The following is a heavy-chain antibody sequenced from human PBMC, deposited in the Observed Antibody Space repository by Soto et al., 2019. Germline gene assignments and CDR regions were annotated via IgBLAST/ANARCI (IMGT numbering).Heavy chain of an antibody. V-gene: IGHV3-23*04. CDR1: GFNFSTYA. D-gene: IGHD4-17*01. CDR2: ISASGTKT. J-gene: IGHJ4*02. CDR3: AKDPAPVTTRLIDY. Sequence: EMQLVQSGGGLVQPGGSLRLSCAASGFNFSTYAIKWVRQAPGKGLEWVSGISASGTKTFFADSVKGRFTISRDNSENMLYLQMSSLRAEDTALYYCAKDPAPVTTRLIDYWGQGILVTVSS.